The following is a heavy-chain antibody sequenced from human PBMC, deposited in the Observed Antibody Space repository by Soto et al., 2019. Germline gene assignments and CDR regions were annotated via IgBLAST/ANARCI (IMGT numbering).Heavy chain of an antibody. Sequence: SESLSLTCPVSVGSFSSSNWPSCVSQHPGKGLEWIGQIYHSGSTNYNPSLKSRVTISVDKSKNQFSLKLSSVTAADTDVYYCARRGTIFGVVIKANWVDPWGQGTRVTV. J-gene: IGHJ5*02. V-gene: IGHV4-4*02. CDR3: ARRGTIFGVVIKANWVDP. CDR2: IYHSGST. D-gene: IGHD3-3*01. CDR1: VGSFSSSNW.